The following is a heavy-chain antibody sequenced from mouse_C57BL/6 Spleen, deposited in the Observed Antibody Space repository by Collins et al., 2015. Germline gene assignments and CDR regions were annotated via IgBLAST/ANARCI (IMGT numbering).Heavy chain of an antibody. CDR1: GFSLTSYA. CDR3: ARLPYYYAMDY. V-gene: IGHV2-9-1*01. CDR2: IWPGGGT. J-gene: IGHJ4*01. Sequence: QVQLKESGPGLVAPSQSLSIXCTVSGFSLTSYAISWVRQPPGKGLEWLGVIWPGGGTNYNSALKSRLSISKDNSKSQVFLKMNSLLTDDTARYYCARLPYYYAMDYWGQGTSVTVSS.